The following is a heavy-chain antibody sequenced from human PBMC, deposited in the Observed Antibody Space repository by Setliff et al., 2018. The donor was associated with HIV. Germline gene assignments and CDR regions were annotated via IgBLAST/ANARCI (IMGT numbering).Heavy chain of an antibody. Sequence: SETLSLTCGVSSGSINGYHWSWVRQAPGRGLEWIGSIFHSGTTYYNPSLKSRVTMSVDTSKNQFSLKLSSVTAEDTAVYYCASMANIAAAVPWFDPWGQGTLVTVSS. V-gene: IGHV4-59*04. J-gene: IGHJ5*02. CDR1: SGSINGYH. D-gene: IGHD6-13*01. CDR3: ASMANIAAAVPWFDP. CDR2: IFHSGTT.